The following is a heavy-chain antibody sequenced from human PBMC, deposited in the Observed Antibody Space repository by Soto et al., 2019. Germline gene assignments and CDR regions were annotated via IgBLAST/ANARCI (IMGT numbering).Heavy chain of an antibody. CDR2: IDPSDSYT. CDR3: ARTRIAALFFDY. Sequence: PGESLKISCKGSGYSFTSYWISWVRQMPGKGLEWMGRIDPSDSYTNYSPSFQGHVTISADKSISTAYLQWSSPKASDTAMYYCARTRIAALFFDYWGQGTLVTVSS. J-gene: IGHJ4*02. V-gene: IGHV5-10-1*01. CDR1: GYSFTSYW. D-gene: IGHD6-6*01.